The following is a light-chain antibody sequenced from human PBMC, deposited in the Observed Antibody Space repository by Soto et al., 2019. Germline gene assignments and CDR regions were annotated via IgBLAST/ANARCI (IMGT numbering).Light chain of an antibody. CDR2: VNSDDSH. CDR1: SGHSSFA. CDR3: QTWGTGTVV. J-gene: IGLJ2*01. V-gene: IGLV4-69*01. Sequence: QPVLTQSPSASASLGASVKLTCTLSSGHSSFAIAWHQQQPEKGPRYLMKVNSDDSHNKGDGIPDRFSGSSSGAERYLTISSLQSEDEADYYCQTWGTGTVVFGGGTKLTVL.